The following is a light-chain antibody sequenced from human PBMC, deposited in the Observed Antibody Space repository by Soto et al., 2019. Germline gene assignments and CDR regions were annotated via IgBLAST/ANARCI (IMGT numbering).Light chain of an antibody. Sequence: QSVLTQPASASGTPGQRVTISCSGSSSNIRSNTVNWYQQLPGTAPKLLIYTNNQRPSGVPDRFSGSKSGTSASLAISGLQSEDEADYYCAAWDDSLNAYVFGTGTKVTVL. J-gene: IGLJ1*01. V-gene: IGLV1-44*01. CDR2: TNN. CDR1: SSNIRSNT. CDR3: AAWDDSLNAYV.